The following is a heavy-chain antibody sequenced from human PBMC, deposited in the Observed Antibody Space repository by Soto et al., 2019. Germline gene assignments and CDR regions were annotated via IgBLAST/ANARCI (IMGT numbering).Heavy chain of an antibody. V-gene: IGHV3-43*01. CDR2: IVWDGSSR. D-gene: IGHD5-12*01. Sequence: EVQLVESGGVVVQPGGSLRLSCAGSGFTFDDYTMHWVRQAPGKGLEWVSLIVWDGSSRKYADSVKGRFTISRDNSKTSLSLQKDSQRTADTALYYCAKESRDGYNYFVYWGQGTLVTVSS. CDR3: AKESRDGYNYFVY. J-gene: IGHJ4*02. CDR1: GFTFDDYT.